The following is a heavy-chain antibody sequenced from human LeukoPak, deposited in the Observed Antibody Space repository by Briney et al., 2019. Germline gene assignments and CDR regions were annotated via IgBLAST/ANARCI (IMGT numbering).Heavy chain of an antibody. D-gene: IGHD3-10*01. CDR3: ARGWHYGSGSNYRHYFDY. Sequence: SETLSLTCTVSGGSISRGGYYWSWIRQHPGKGLEWIGYIYYSGSTYYNPSLKSRLTISVDTSKNQFSLKLSSVTAADTAVYYCARGWHYGSGSNYRHYFDYWGQGTLVTVSS. V-gene: IGHV4-31*03. J-gene: IGHJ4*02. CDR1: GGSISRGGYY. CDR2: IYYSGST.